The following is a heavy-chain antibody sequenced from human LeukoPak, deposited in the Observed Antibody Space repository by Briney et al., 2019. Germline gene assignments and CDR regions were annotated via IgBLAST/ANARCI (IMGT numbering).Heavy chain of an antibody. D-gene: IGHD2-8*01. Sequence: ASVNVSCKASGYTFTGYYMHWVRQAPGQGLEWMGWINPNSGGTNYAQKFQGRVTMTRDTSISTAYMELSRLRSDDTAVYYCARVTGKRVYYFDYWGQGTLVTVSS. J-gene: IGHJ4*02. CDR1: GYTFTGYY. CDR2: INPNSGGT. CDR3: ARVTGKRVYYFDY. V-gene: IGHV1-2*02.